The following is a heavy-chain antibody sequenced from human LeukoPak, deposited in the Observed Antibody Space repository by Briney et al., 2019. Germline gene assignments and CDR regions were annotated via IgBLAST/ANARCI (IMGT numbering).Heavy chain of an antibody. D-gene: IGHD3-22*01. CDR3: ARRVLNYYDSSGYYYFDY. V-gene: IGHV1-46*01. Sequence: GASVKVSCKASGYTFTSYYMHWVRQAPGQGLEWMGIINPSSGSTAYAQKFQGRVTMTRDTSTSTVYMELSSLRSEDTAVYYCARRVLNYYDSSGYYYFDYWGQGTLVTVSS. CDR1: GYTFTSYY. J-gene: IGHJ4*02. CDR2: INPSSGST.